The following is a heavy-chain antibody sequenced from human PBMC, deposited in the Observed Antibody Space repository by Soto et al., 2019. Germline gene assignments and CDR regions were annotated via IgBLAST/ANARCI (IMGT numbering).Heavy chain of an antibody. CDR3: AKDLTSMVRVVLPSP. J-gene: IGHJ5*02. Sequence: EVQLLQSGGGWVQPGGSLRLSCAASGFTFSNYAMAWVRQAPGKGLEGVASISGSGVIKYYADSVQGRFTISRDNSNNTLSVQMNSLRVEDTAIYYCAKDLTSMVRVVLPSPWGQGILVTVSS. V-gene: IGHV3-23*01. CDR2: ISGSGVIK. D-gene: IGHD3-10*01. CDR1: GFTFSNYA.